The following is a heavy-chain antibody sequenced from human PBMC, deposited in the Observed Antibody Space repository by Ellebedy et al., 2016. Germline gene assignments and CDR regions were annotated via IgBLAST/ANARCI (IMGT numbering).Heavy chain of an antibody. CDR1: GFTFSSYG. Sequence: GGSLRLSCAASGFTFSSYGMHWVRQAPGKGLEWVAVISYDGSYKAYADSVKGRFTISRDNSENTLYLQMNSLRADDTAVYYCAKDDEYSSSLDYWGQGTLVTVSS. CDR3: AKDDEYSSSLDY. D-gene: IGHD6-13*01. J-gene: IGHJ4*02. CDR2: ISYDGSYK. V-gene: IGHV3-30*18.